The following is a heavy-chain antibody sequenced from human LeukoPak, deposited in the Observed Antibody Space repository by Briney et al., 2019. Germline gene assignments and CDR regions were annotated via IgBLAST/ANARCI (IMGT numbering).Heavy chain of an antibody. V-gene: IGHV1-8*01. D-gene: IGHD5-18*01. J-gene: IGHJ4*02. CDR3: ARGPIPVGIQLWLRFDY. Sequence: GASVKVSCKASGYTFTSYGINWVRQATGQGLEWMGWMNPNSGNTGYAQKFQGRVTMTRNTSISTAYMELSSLRSEDTAVYYCARGPIPVGIQLWLRFDYWGQGTLVTVSS. CDR1: GYTFTSYG. CDR2: MNPNSGNT.